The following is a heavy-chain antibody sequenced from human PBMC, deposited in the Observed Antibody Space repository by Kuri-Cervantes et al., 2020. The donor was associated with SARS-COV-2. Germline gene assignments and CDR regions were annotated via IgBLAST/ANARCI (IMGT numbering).Heavy chain of an antibody. CDR3: ARAGVAGTYVGNDAFDI. CDR2: INPSGGST. J-gene: IGHJ3*02. Sequence: ASVKVSCKASGYTFTSYGISWVRQAPGQGLEWMGIINPSGGSTSYAQKFQGRVTMTRDTSTSTVYMELSSLTAEDTAVYYCARAGVAGTYVGNDAFDIWGQGTMVTVSS. D-gene: IGHD3-16*01. V-gene: IGHV1-46*01. CDR1: GYTFTSYG.